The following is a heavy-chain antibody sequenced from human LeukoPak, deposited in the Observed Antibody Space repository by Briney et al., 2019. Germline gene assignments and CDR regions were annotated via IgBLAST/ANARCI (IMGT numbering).Heavy chain of an antibody. CDR2: ISGSGGST. J-gene: IGHJ4*02. Sequence: YPGGSLRLSCAASGFTFSSYAMSWVRRAPGKGLEWVSAISGSGGSTYYADSVKGRFTISRDNSKNTLYLQMNSLRAEDTAVYYCAKGGDYSGSYRFDYWGQGTLVTVSS. V-gene: IGHV3-23*01. D-gene: IGHD1-26*01. CDR1: GFTFSSYA. CDR3: AKGGDYSGSYRFDY.